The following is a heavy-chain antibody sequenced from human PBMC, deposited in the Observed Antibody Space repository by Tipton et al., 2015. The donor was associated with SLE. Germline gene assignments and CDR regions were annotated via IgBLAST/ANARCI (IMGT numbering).Heavy chain of an antibody. CDR1: GGSISSGSYY. CDR2: IYTSGST. CDR3: ARVGGKDY. J-gene: IGHJ4*02. V-gene: IGHV4-61*09. D-gene: IGHD4-23*01. Sequence: TLSLTCTVSGGSISSGSYYWSWIRQPAGKGLEWIGYIYTSGSTNYNPPLKSRVTISVDTSKNQFSLKLSSVTAADTAVYYCARVGGKDYWGQGTLVTVSS.